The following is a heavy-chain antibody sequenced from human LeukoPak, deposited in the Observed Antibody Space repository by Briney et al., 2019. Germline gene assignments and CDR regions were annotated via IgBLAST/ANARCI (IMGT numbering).Heavy chain of an antibody. Sequence: SVKVSCKASGYTFTSYGISWVRQAPGQGLEWMGGIIPISGTANYAQKFQGRVTITADKSTSTAYMELSSLRSEDTAVYYCARAAPSYGSGSYLYYFDYWGQGTLVTVSS. CDR1: GYTFTSYG. D-gene: IGHD3-10*01. J-gene: IGHJ4*02. V-gene: IGHV1-69*06. CDR2: IIPISGTA. CDR3: ARAAPSYGSGSYLYYFDY.